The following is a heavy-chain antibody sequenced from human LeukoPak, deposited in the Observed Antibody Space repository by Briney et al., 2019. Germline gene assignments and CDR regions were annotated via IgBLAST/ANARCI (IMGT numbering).Heavy chain of an antibody. CDR2: INPSGGST. CDR3: ARKPMVRGAEFDY. Sequence: ASVKVSCKASGYTFTSYYMHWVRQAPGQGLEWMGIINPSGGSTSYAQKFQGRVTMTRDTSTSTVYMELSTLRSEDTAVYYCARKPMVRGAEFDYWGQGTLVTVSP. V-gene: IGHV1-46*01. J-gene: IGHJ4*02. D-gene: IGHD3-10*01. CDR1: GYTFTSYY.